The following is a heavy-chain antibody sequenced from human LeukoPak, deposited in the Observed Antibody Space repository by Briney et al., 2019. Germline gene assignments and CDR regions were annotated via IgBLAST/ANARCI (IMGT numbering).Heavy chain of an antibody. J-gene: IGHJ6*02. Sequence: GGSLRLSCAASGFTFSSYSMNWVRQAPGKGLEWVSSISSSSSYIYYADSVKGRFTISRDNAKNSLYLQMNSLRAEDTAVYYCARRGRTFRGGYYYGMDVWGQGTTVTVSS. CDR2: ISSSSSYI. D-gene: IGHD2-15*01. CDR3: ARRGRTFRGGYYYGMDV. V-gene: IGHV3-21*01. CDR1: GFTFSSYS.